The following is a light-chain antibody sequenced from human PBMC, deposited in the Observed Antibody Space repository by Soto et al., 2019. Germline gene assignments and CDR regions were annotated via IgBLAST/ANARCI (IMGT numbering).Light chain of an antibody. J-gene: IGKJ4*01. CDR2: DAS. CDR1: QSVGSTY. Sequence: EIVLTQSPGTLSSSPGERATLSCRASQSVGSTYLAWYQQKPGQAPRLLIYDASSRATGIPTRFSGSGSGTDFTLTISSLEPEDFAVYYCQQRSNWFLTFGGGTKVDI. CDR3: QQRSNWFLT. V-gene: IGKV3D-20*02.